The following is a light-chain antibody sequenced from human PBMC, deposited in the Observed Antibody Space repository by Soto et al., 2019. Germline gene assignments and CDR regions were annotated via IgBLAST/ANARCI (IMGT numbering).Light chain of an antibody. CDR2: GAS. CDR1: QTVTSSY. V-gene: IGKV3-20*01. Sequence: EIVLTQSPGTLSLSPGERATLSCRASQTVTSSYLAWYQQKPGQAPRLLISGASSRATGIPDRFSGSGSGTDFTLAISRLEAEDFAVYYCHQYAYSRTFGQGTKVEI. CDR3: HQYAYSRT. J-gene: IGKJ1*01.